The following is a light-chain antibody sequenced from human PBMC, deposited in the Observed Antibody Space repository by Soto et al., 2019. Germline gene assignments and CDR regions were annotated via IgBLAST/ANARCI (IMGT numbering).Light chain of an antibody. CDR3: QQYRDSLGT. V-gene: IGKV3-20*01. CDR1: QSVISTY. Sequence: EIVLTKSPGTLSLSPGERATLSGRASQSVISTYLAWYQQKPGQAPRLLIYGASSTATGIPDRFSGSGSGTDCTLTISRLEPEDFAVYYCQQYRDSLGTCDQGTKVDIK. CDR2: GAS. J-gene: IGKJ1*01.